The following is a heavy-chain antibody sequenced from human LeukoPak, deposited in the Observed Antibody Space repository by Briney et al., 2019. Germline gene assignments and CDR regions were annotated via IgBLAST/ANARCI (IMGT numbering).Heavy chain of an antibody. Sequence: PSETLSLTCTVSGGSISSSSYYWGWIRQPPGKGLEWIGSIYHSGSTYYNPSLKSRVTISVDTSKNQFPLKLSSVTAADTAVYYCARGRMVRGGYWFDPWGQGTLVAVSS. CDR3: ARGRMVRGGYWFDP. CDR1: GGSISSSSYY. CDR2: IYHSGST. J-gene: IGHJ5*02. D-gene: IGHD3-10*01. V-gene: IGHV4-39*06.